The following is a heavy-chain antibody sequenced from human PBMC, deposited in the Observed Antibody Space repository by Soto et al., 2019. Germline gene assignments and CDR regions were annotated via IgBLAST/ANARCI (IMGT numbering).Heavy chain of an antibody. J-gene: IGHJ6*02. V-gene: IGHV1-69*13. CDR1: GGTFSSYA. CDR3: ASRPYGSGSLGYYYYGMAV. CDR2: IIPIFGTA. Sequence: QVQLVQSGAEVKKPGSSVKLSCKASGGTFSSYAISWVRQAPGQGLEWMGGIIPIFGTANYAQKFQCSVTITADTGTSAAYMGLGSLRSEAPAVYYCASRPYGSGSLGYYYYGMAVSGQGTTVTVSS. D-gene: IGHD3-10*01.